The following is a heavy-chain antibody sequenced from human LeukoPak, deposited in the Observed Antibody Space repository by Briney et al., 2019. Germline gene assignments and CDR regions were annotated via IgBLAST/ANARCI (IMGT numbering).Heavy chain of an antibody. CDR2: IYYSGST. CDR1: GGSFSGYY. CDR3: AREYYSIDY. J-gene: IGHJ4*02. D-gene: IGHD3-10*01. Sequence: SETLSLTCAVYGGSFSGYYWSWIRLHPGKGLEWIGYIYYSGSTYYNPSLKSRVTISVDTSKNQFSLKLSSVTAADTAVYYCAREYYSIDYWGQGTLVTVSS. V-gene: IGHV4-31*11.